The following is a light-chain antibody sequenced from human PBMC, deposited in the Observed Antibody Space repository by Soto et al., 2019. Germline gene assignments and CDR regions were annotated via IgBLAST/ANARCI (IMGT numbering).Light chain of an antibody. J-gene: IGLJ2*01. CDR1: SSNIGSNT. CDR3: AAWDDSLNGAVV. V-gene: IGLV1-44*01. CDR2: SNN. Sequence: QSVLTQPPSASGTPGQRVTISCSGSSSNIGSNTVNWYQQLPGTAPKLLIYSNNQRPSGVPDRLSGSKSGTSASLAISGLQSEDEADYYCAAWDDSLNGAVVFGGGTQLTVL.